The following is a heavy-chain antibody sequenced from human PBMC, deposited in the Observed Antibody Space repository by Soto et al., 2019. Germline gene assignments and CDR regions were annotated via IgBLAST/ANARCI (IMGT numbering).Heavy chain of an antibody. Sequence: SVKVSCEASGGTFSSYAISWVRQAPGQGLEWMGGIIPIFGTANYAQKFQGRVTITADESTSTAYMELSSLRSEDTAVYYCASGRHDDAFDIWGQGTMVTVSS. V-gene: IGHV1-69*13. CDR2: IIPIFGTA. CDR1: GGTFSSYA. J-gene: IGHJ3*02. D-gene: IGHD6-25*01. CDR3: ASGRHDDAFDI.